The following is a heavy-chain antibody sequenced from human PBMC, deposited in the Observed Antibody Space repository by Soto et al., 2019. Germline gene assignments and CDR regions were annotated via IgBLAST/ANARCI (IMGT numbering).Heavy chain of an antibody. Sequence: QVQLQESGPGLVKPSETLSLTCTVSGGSISSYYWSWIRQPPGKGLEWIGYIYYSGSTNYNPSLKSRVTISVDTSKNQFSLKLSSVTAADTAVYYCAVGAVWLVHYWGQGTLVTVSS. V-gene: IGHV4-59*01. J-gene: IGHJ4*02. CDR2: IYYSGST. CDR3: AVGAVWLVHY. D-gene: IGHD6-19*01. CDR1: GGSISSYY.